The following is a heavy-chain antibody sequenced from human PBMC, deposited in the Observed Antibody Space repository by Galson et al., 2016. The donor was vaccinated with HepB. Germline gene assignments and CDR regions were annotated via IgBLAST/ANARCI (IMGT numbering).Heavy chain of an antibody. CDR2: VWFDGINK. CDR1: GFTFSNYG. J-gene: IGHJ4*02. V-gene: IGHV3-33*01. CDR3: AREPPNYDILTGYPMWGAYYFDY. D-gene: IGHD3-9*01. Sequence: SLRLSCAASGFTFSNYGMHWVRQAPGKGLEWVAVVWFDGINKFYADSVKGRFTISRDNSKNTLYLQMNSLRAEDTAVYYCAREPPNYDILTGYPMWGAYYFDYWGQGTLVTVSS.